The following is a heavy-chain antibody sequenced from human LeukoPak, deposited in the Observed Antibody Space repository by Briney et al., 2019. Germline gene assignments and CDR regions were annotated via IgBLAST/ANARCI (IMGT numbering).Heavy chain of an antibody. V-gene: IGHV4-34*01. D-gene: IGHD3-9*01. CDR2: INHSGST. Sequence: SETLSLTCAVYGGSFSGHYWSWIRQPPGKGLEWIGEINHSGSTNYNPSLKSRLTVSADTSRNQFYMKLSSVTAADTAVYYCARASGVLPSFEWANWFDTWGQGSLVTVSS. CDR1: GGSFSGHY. CDR3: ARASGVLPSFEWANWFDT. J-gene: IGHJ5*02.